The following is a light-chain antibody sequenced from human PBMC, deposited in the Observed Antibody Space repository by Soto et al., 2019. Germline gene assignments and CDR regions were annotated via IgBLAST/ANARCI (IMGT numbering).Light chain of an antibody. CDR1: QSINDNY. J-gene: IGKJ1*01. CDR3: QQYNNWPRT. Sequence: EIVLTQSPGTLSLSPGSRAILSCRASQSINDNYLHWYQQKPGQAPRLLIYGASTRATGIPARFSGSGSGTEFTLTISSLQAEDVAVYYCQQYNNWPRTFGQGTKVDIK. CDR2: GAS. V-gene: IGKV3-15*01.